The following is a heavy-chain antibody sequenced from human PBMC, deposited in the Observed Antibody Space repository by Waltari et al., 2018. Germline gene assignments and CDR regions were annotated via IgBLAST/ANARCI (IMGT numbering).Heavy chain of an antibody. CDR3: ARDRGGFYDY. J-gene: IGHJ4*02. V-gene: IGHV3-64*01. Sequence: EVQLVESGGGLVQPGGSLRLSCAASGFTFSSYAMHWVRQAPGKGLEYVSAISSNGGSTYYANSVKGRFTISRDNSKNTLYLQMGSLRAEDMAVYYCARDRGGFYDYWGQGTLVTVSS. CDR2: ISSNGGST. D-gene: IGHD3-10*01. CDR1: GFTFSSYA.